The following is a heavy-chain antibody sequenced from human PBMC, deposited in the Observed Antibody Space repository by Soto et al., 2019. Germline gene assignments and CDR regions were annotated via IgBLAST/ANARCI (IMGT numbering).Heavy chain of an antibody. CDR1: GFSLSTSGVG. J-gene: IGHJ4*02. D-gene: IGHD5-12*01. CDR2: IYWDDDK. V-gene: IGHV2-5*02. CDR3: AHRRVYSGYDWGYYFDY. Sequence: QITLKESGPTLVKPTQPLTLTCTFSGFSLSTSGVGVGWIRQHPGKALEWLALIYWDDDKRYSPSLKSRLTITKDTSKNQVVLTMTNMDPVDTATYCCAHRRVYSGYDWGYYFDYWGQGTLVTVSS.